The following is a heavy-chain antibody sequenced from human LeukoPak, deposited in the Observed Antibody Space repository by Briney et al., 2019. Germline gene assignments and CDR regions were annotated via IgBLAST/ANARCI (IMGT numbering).Heavy chain of an antibody. Sequence: GGSLRLSCAASGFTFSSYSMNWVRQAPGKGLEWVSYISSSSSTIYYADSVKGRFTISGDNAKNPLYLQMNSLRAEDTAVYYCARSLTKGYCTNGVCRTYYFDYWGQGTLVTVSS. CDR1: GFTFSSYS. V-gene: IGHV3-48*01. CDR2: ISSSSSTI. CDR3: ARSLTKGYCTNGVCRTYYFDY. D-gene: IGHD2-8*01. J-gene: IGHJ4*02.